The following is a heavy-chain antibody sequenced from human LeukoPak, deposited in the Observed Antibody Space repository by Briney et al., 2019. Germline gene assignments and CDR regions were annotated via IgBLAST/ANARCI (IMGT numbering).Heavy chain of an antibody. D-gene: IGHD4-17*01. CDR1: GGSISSYY. Sequence: PSETLSLTCTVSGGSISSYYWGWIRQPAGKGLEWIGRIHTSGSTNYNPSLKSRVTMTVDTSKKQFSLKLTSVTAADTAVYYCARAGDYGDYVGWFDPWGQGTLVTVSS. CDR2: IHTSGST. CDR3: ARAGDYGDYVGWFDP. V-gene: IGHV4-4*07. J-gene: IGHJ5*02.